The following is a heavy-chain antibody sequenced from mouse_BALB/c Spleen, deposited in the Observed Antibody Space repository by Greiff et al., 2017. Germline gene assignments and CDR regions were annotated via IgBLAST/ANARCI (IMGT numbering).Heavy chain of an antibody. CDR1: GFNIKDTY. CDR3: ARGAYYGNYGGY. D-gene: IGHD2-10*01. J-gene: IGHJ2*01. CDR2: IDPANGNT. Sequence: VQLKQSGAELVKPGASVKLSCTASGFNIKDTYMHWVKQRPEQGLEWIGRIDPANGNTKYDPKFQGKATITADTSSNTAYLQLSSLTSEDTAVYYCARGAYYGNYGGYWGQGTTLTVSS. V-gene: IGHV14-3*02.